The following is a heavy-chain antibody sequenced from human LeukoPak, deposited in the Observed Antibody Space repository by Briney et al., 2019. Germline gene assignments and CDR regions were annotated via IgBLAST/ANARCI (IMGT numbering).Heavy chain of an antibody. CDR3: ATYTRHCSGGTCYSIDY. V-gene: IGHV4-59*08. CDR1: GDSISSYH. D-gene: IGHD2-15*01. CDR2: VYYDGST. J-gene: IGHJ4*02. Sequence: SETLSLTCTVSGDSISSYHWTWIRRPPGRRLEWIGDVYYDGSTNYNPSLMSRVTISLDTSNKQFSLKLSSVTAADTAIYYCATYTRHCSGGTCYSIDYWGQGTLVTVSS.